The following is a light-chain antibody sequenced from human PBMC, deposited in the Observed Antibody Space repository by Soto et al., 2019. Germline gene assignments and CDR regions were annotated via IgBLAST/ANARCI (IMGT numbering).Light chain of an antibody. Sequence: ETVMTHSPVTLSVSPGDTATLSCRASQRVSSHLAWYQQKPGQAPRLLIYAASTRATGIPVRFSGSGSETEFTLTIRSLQSEDSALYYCHQYNNWPWTFGQGTKVDIK. J-gene: IGKJ1*01. CDR1: QRVSSH. V-gene: IGKV3-15*01. CDR2: AAS. CDR3: HQYNNWPWT.